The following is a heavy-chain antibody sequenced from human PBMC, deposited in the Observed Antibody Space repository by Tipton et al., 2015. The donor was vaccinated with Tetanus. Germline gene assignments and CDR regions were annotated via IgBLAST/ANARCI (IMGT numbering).Heavy chain of an antibody. Sequence: LRLSCSVSGGSVSPYFWVWIRQAAGKGLEWIGRIYISGDTNYNPSLKSRVTMLVDTSKNQVSLKLTSVTVADTAVYYCACGSGSFDSSHHSPLDFWGRGTLVTVSS. D-gene: IGHD3-22*01. V-gene: IGHV4-4*07. J-gene: IGHJ4*02. CDR1: GGSVSPYF. CDR3: ACGSGSFDSSHHSPLDF. CDR2: IYISGDT.